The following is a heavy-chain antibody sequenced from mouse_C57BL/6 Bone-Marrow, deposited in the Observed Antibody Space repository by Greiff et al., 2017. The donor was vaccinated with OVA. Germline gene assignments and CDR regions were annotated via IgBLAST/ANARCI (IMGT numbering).Heavy chain of an antibody. V-gene: IGHV14-4*01. CDR1: GFNIKDDY. Sequence: VQLKESGAELVRPGASVKLSCTASGFNIKDDYMHWVKQRPEQGLEWIGWIDPENGDTEYASKLQGKATITADTSSNTAYLQLSSLTSEDTAVYYCTTTQDAMDYWGQGTSDTVSS. CDR2: IDPENGDT. J-gene: IGHJ4*01. CDR3: TTTQDAMDY.